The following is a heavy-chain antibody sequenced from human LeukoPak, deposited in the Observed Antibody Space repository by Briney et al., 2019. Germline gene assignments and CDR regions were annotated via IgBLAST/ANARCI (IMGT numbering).Heavy chain of an antibody. Sequence: ASVKVSCKASGYTFTSYDINWVRQATGQGLEWMGWMNPNSGNTGYAQKFQGRVTITRNTSISTAYMELSSLRSEDTAVYYCARGPRVPNTLFDYWGQGTLVTVSS. CDR3: ARGPRVPNTLFDY. CDR2: MNPNSGNT. CDR1: GYTFTSYD. J-gene: IGHJ4*02. D-gene: IGHD2-15*01. V-gene: IGHV1-8*01.